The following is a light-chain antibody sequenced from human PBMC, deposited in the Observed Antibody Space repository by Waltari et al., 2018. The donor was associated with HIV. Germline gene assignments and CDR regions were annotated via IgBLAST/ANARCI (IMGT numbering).Light chain of an antibody. J-gene: IGLJ2*01. V-gene: IGLV1-40*01. CDR2: GNN. Sequence: QSMPTQPPSVSGAPGQRVTISCTGSSSTIGADYDVHWYQQIPGTAPKLLISGNNNRPSGVPDRFSASKSGTSASLTISGLQAEDEADYFCQSYDISLSASVVFGGGTRLTVL. CDR1: SSTIGADYD. CDR3: QSYDISLSASVV.